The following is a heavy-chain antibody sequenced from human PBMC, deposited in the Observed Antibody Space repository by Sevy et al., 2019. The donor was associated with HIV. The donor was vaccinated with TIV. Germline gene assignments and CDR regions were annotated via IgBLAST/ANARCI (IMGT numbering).Heavy chain of an antibody. CDR1: GYTFTGYY. V-gene: IGHV1-2*02. Sequence: ASVKVSCKASGYTFTGYYIHWVRQAPGQGLEWMGWINPNSGGTNYAQKFQGRVTMTRDTSISTAYMELSRLRSDDTAVYYCARVGATSPYYFDYWGQGTLVTVSS. CDR3: ARVGATSPYYFDY. D-gene: IGHD1-26*01. CDR2: INPNSGGT. J-gene: IGHJ4*02.